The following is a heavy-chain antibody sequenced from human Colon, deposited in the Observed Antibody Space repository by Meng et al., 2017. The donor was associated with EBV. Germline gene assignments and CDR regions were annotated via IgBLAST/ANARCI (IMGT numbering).Heavy chain of an antibody. Sequence: VQVQGSGPVLVKPSGTLSLTCCVSCVSISSNIRCTWVRQPPGKGLDGIGDIDDSGSTNYNPSLNSRISISLDKSKNHFSLKVNSVTAADTAVYYCARGKQDAWELLAYWGQGALVTVSS. J-gene: IGHJ4*02. CDR2: IDDSGST. CDR3: ARGKQDAWELLAY. D-gene: IGHD1-26*01. CDR1: CVSISSNIR. V-gene: IGHV4-4*02.